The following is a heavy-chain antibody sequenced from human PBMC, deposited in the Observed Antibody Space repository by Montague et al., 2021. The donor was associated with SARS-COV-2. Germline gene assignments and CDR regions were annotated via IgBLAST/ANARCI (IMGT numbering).Heavy chain of an antibody. Sequence: SETLSLTCAVYGGSFSDYFWTWIRQPPGKGLEWIGEINHRETSNYNPSLKSRVSISVDTSKNQFSLYLGSVTAADTAVYYCARGRQHFNIIVVVMTGGEYYFDYWGQGTLVTVSS. V-gene: IGHV4-34*01. CDR2: INHRETS. J-gene: IGHJ4*02. D-gene: IGHD3-22*01. CDR1: GGSFSDYF. CDR3: ARGRQHFNIIVVVMTGGEYYFDY.